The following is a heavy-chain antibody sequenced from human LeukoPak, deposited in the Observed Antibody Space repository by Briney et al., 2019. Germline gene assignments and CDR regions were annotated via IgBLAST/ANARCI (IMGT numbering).Heavy chain of an antibody. CDR2: IYYSGST. Sequence: SETLSLTCTVAGGSISSYYWSWVRQPPGKGREWIGYIYYSGSTNYNPSLKGRVTISVDTSKNQFSLKLGSVAAADPAVYYCAGAEGGELPYYYYGMDVWGQGTTVTVSS. V-gene: IGHV4-59*01. CDR3: AGAEGGELPYYYYGMDV. CDR1: GGSISSYY. D-gene: IGHD1-26*01. J-gene: IGHJ6*02.